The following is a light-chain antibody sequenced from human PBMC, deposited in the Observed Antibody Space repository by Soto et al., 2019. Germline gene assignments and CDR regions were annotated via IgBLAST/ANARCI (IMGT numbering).Light chain of an antibody. J-gene: IGKJ4*01. CDR1: QSVSSN. CDR2: GAF. CDR3: QIYNNWLGT. V-gene: IGKV3-15*01. Sequence: EIVMTQSPATLSVSPGERATLSCRASQSVSSNLAWYQQKPGQAPRLLIYGAFTRATGIPARFSGSGSGTEFTLTISSLQSEDFAVYYCQIYNNWLGTFSGGTKVEIK.